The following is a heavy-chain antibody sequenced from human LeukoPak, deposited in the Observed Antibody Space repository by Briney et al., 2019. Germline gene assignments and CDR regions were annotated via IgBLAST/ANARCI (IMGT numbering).Heavy chain of an antibody. CDR3: ARATCSGSGDCYSSEAFDY. Sequence: SETLSLTCAVSAGSISSGGYSWSWIRQPPGKGLEWIGYIYHSGSTYYNPSLKSRVTISVDRSKNQFSPKLSSVTAADTAVYYCARATCSGSGDCYSSEAFDYWGQGTLVTVSS. CDR2: IYHSGST. V-gene: IGHV4-30-2*01. J-gene: IGHJ4*02. D-gene: IGHD2-21*02. CDR1: AGSISSGGYS.